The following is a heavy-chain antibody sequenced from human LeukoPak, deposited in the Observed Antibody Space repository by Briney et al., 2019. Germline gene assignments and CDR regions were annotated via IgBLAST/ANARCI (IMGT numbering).Heavy chain of an antibody. CDR3: ARELLWFGELSDAFDI. D-gene: IGHD3-10*01. CDR1: GFIFSDYY. V-gene: IGHV3-11*01. CDR2: ISSSGNTI. Sequence: GGSLRLSCAASGFIFSDYYMTCIRQAPGKGLEWVSSISSSGNTIYYADSVKGRFTISRDNSKNTLYLQMNSLRAEDTAVYYCARELLWFGELSDAFDIWGQGTMVTVSS. J-gene: IGHJ3*02.